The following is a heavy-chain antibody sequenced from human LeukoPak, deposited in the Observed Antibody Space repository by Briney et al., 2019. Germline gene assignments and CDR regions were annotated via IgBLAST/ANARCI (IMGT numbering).Heavy chain of an antibody. V-gene: IGHV3-23*01. Sequence: GGSLRLSCAASGFTFSSYAMHWVRQAPGKGLEWVSAITYSRISTYYADSVKGRFTISRDNSKNTLYLQMNSLRAEDTAVYYCAKGPQYFDSWGQGTLVTVSS. CDR3: AKGPQYFDS. CDR2: ITYSRIST. CDR1: GFTFSSYA. J-gene: IGHJ4*02.